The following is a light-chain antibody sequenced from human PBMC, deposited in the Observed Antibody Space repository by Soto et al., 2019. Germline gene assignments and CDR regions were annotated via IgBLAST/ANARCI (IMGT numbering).Light chain of an antibody. CDR1: QSLTTSY. J-gene: IGKJ2*01. CDR2: GTS. V-gene: IGKV3-20*01. CDR3: QQYESSPPSYT. Sequence: ELVLTQSPGTLSLSPGERATLSCRASQSLTTSYLAWYQQRPGQAPRLLFYGTSSRANGIPDRFSGSGSGADFTLTISRLEPEDFAVYYCQQYESSPPSYTFGQGTKLEIK.